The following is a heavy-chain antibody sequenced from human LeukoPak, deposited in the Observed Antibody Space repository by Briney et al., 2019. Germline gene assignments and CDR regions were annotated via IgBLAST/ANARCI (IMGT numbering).Heavy chain of an antibody. CDR3: ARGAGWYEY. CDR1: GGSFSGYY. J-gene: IGHJ4*02. Sequence: SETLSLTCAVYGGSFSGYYWSWIRQPPGKGLEWIGEINHSGSTNYNPSLKSRVTISVDTSKNQFSLKVRSVTAADTAVYYCARGAGWYEYWGQGTQVTVFS. CDR2: INHSGST. V-gene: IGHV4-34*01. D-gene: IGHD6-19*01.